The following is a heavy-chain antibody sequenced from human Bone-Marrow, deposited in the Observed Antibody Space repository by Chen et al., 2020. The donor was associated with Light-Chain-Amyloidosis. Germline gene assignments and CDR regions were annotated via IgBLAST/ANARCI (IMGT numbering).Heavy chain of an antibody. CDR1: GFAFSSYA. CDR3: AKDISYDDILPGYPADAFDI. J-gene: IGHJ3*02. CDR2: IVGSGGSR. Sequence: EVQLVESGGGLLQRGGSLRLSCAASGFAFSSYAMSWVRQAPGKGLEWVATIVGSGGSRYSGDYGKGRRPISRDNCKNALFLQMNSLRAEDTAVYYCAKDISYDDILPGYPADAFDIWGQGTMVTVSS. D-gene: IGHD3-9*01. V-gene: IGHV3-23*04.